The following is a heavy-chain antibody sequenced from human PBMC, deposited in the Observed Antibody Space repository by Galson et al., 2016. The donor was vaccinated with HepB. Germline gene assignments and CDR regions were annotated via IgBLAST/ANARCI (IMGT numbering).Heavy chain of an antibody. J-gene: IGHJ6*02. CDR2: FYNSGIS. CDR1: GGSISSGNYY. D-gene: IGHD1-14*01. CDR3: ARDAPRKVMDV. Sequence: TLSLTCNVSGGSISSGNYYWTWIRQRPGQGLEWIGHFYNSGISYYNPSLKNRADISVDTSKNQFFLKLSSVTVADTAVYYCARDAPRKVMDVWGQGTTVIVSS. V-gene: IGHV4-31*03.